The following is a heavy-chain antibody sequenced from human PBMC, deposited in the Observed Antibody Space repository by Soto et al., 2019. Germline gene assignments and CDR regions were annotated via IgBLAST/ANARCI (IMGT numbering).Heavy chain of an antibody. CDR2: ISASGGRT. J-gene: IGHJ4*02. CDR1: VFTFGDYA. Sequence: HPWGSLLLSCRSSVFTFGDYAMSWVRQAPGKGLDWVSVISASGGRTYYADSAKGRFTISRDNSNNTLYLQMSSLRAEDTAVYYCAKDLEVLSARFESWGQGALVTVSS. CDR3: AKDLEVLSARFES. V-gene: IGHV3-23*01. D-gene: IGHD2-15*01.